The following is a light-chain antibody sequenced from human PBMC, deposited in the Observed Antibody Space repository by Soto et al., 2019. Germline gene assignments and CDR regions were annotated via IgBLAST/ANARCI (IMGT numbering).Light chain of an antibody. CDR1: QSVSSY. CDR3: HQRSNWPLT. J-gene: IGKJ4*01. Sequence: EVVLTQSPDTLSLSPGGSATLSCRASQSVSSYLAWYQQRPGQALRLLIYDVSKRATGIPARFSGSGSRTDFTLTITSLEPEDCAIYFCHQRSNWPLTFGGGTKLEIK. CDR2: DVS. V-gene: IGKV3-11*01.